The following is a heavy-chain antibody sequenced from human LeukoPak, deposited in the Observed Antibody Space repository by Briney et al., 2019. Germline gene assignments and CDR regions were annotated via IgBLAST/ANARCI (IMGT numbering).Heavy chain of an antibody. CDR3: AREGRRGDLYFDY. J-gene: IGHJ4*02. CDR2: ISAYNGNT. Sequence: APVKVSCKASGYTFTSYGISWVRQSPGQRLEGMGWISAYNGNTNCAQKLQGRVTLTTDTSTSTAYMELRSVRSDDTAVYYCAREGRRGDLYFDYWGQGTLVTVSS. D-gene: IGHD2-21*02. V-gene: IGHV1-18*01. CDR1: GYTFTSYG.